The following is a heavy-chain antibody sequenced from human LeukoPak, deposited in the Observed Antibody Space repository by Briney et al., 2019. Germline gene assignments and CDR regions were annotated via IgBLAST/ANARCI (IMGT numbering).Heavy chain of an antibody. CDR2: TYYRSKWYN. V-gene: IGHV6-1*01. Sequence: SQTLSLTCAISGDSVSSNNAAWTWIRQSPSRGLEWLERTYYRSKWYNDYAVSVKGRITINPDTSKNQFSLQLNSVTPEDTAVYYCARGQWLGRMGPFYFRGQGNL. J-gene: IGHJ4*02. D-gene: IGHD6-19*01. CDR1: GDSVSSNNAA. CDR3: ARGQWLGRMGPFYF.